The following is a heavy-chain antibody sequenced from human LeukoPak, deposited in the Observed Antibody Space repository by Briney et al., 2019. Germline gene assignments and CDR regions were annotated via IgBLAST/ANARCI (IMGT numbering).Heavy chain of an antibody. CDR1: GFTFNTNA. J-gene: IGHJ4*02. D-gene: IGHD5-12*01. CDR2: ISDRTSGT. V-gene: IGHV3-23*01. Sequence: GGSLTLSCAASGFTFNTNAMSWVRQAPGKGLEWVSAISDRTSGTYYADSVKGRFTISRDNSKRTLYLQMDSLRAEDTAVYYCAKCGNSGCHLIDYWGQGSLVTVSS. CDR3: AKCGNSGCHLIDY.